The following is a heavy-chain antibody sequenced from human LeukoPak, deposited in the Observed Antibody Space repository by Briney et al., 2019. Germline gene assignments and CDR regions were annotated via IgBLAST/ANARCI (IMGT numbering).Heavy chain of an antibody. V-gene: IGHV3-49*03. J-gene: IGHJ4*02. CDR3: SREVRYFDWFQADY. D-gene: IGHD3-9*01. Sequence: GGSLRLSCSASGFTFGDYSMSWFRQAPGKGLEWVGFIRNKAYGGTAEYAASAKGRFTISRDDSESIAYLQMDSLKTEDTAVYYCSREVRYFDWFQADYWGQGTLVTVSS. CDR2: IRNKAYGGTA. CDR1: GFTFGDYS.